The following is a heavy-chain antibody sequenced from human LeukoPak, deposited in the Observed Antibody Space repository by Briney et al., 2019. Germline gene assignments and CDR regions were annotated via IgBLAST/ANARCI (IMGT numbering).Heavy chain of an antibody. CDR2: IYYSGST. D-gene: IGHD3-10*01. Sequence: SETLSLTCTVSGGSISSYYWSWIRQPPGKGLEWIGYIYYSGSTNYNPSLKSRVTISVDTSKNQFSLKLSSVTAADTAVYYCARLRGVLLRNWFEPWGQGTLVTVSS. CDR3: ARLRGVLLRNWFEP. J-gene: IGHJ5*02. V-gene: IGHV4-59*08. CDR1: GGSISSYY.